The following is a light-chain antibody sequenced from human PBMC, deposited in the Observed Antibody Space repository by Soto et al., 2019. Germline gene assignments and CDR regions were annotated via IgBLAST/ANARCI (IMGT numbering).Light chain of an antibody. CDR2: DAS. CDR1: QTISSW. Sequence: DIQMTQSPATLSASVGDRVTITCRASQTISSWLAWYQQKPGKAPKLLIYDASTLKSGVPSRFSGSGSGTEFTLTISRLQPDDFATYYCQHYNSYSETFGQGTKVDIK. CDR3: QHYNSYSET. V-gene: IGKV1-5*01. J-gene: IGKJ1*01.